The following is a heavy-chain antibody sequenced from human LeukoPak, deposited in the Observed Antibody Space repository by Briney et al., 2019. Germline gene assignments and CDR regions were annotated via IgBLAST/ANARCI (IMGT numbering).Heavy chain of an antibody. Sequence: GGSLRLSCVASGFTVSSNYMSWVRQAPGKGLEWVSVIYSGGSTYYADSGKGRFTISRDNSKNTLYLQMNSLRVEDTAVYYCARDYGVAEGYWGQGTLVTVSS. J-gene: IGHJ4*02. CDR1: GFTVSSNY. V-gene: IGHV3-53*01. CDR2: IYSGGST. D-gene: IGHD6-19*01. CDR3: ARDYGVAEGY.